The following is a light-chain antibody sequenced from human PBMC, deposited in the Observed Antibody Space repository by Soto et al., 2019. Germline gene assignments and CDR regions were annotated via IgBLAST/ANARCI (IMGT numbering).Light chain of an antibody. CDR3: QQYYSYPWT. CDR2: AAS. V-gene: IGKV1-5*01. CDR1: QPISSW. J-gene: IGKJ1*01. Sequence: DIQMTQSPPTLSASVGDRVTITCRASQPISSWLAWYQQKPGKAPKLLIYAASTLQSGVPSRFSGSGSGTDFTLTISCLQSEDFATYYCQQYYSYPWTFGQGTKVDIK.